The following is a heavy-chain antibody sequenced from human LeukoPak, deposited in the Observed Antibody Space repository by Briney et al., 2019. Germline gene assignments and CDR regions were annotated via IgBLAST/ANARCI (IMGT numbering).Heavy chain of an antibody. CDR2: IYYSGST. V-gene: IGHV4-59*01. D-gene: IGHD5-12*01. CDR1: SGSISSYY. J-gene: IGHJ4*02. Sequence: SETLSFTCTVSSGSISSYYWSWIRQPPGKGLEWIGYIYYSGSTNYNPSLKSRVTISVDTSKNQFSLKLSSVTAADTAVYYCAKDAKPYSGYDSAFDYWGQGTLVTVSS. CDR3: AKDAKPYSGYDSAFDY.